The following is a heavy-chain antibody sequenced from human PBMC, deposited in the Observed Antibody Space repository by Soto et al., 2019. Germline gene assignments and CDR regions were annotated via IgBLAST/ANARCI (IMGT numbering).Heavy chain of an antibody. Sequence: ASVKVSCKASGYTFTSYYMHWVRQAPGQGLEWMGRINPNSGNTSYAQKYQGRVTMTTDTSTSTAYMELRSLRSDDTAVYYCARDSSLRYFDWLPLDYWGQGTLVTVSS. CDR3: ARDSSLRYFDWLPLDY. CDR2: INPNSGNT. J-gene: IGHJ4*02. D-gene: IGHD3-9*01. V-gene: IGHV1-46*01. CDR1: GYTFTSYY.